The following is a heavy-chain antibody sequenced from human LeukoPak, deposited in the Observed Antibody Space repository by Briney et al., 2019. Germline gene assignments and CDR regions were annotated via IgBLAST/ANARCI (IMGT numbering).Heavy chain of an antibody. CDR1: GGSISSYY. V-gene: IGHV4-59*08. J-gene: IGHJ4*02. CDR3: ARSLRGVYGDY. CDR2: IYYSGST. D-gene: IGHD4-17*01. Sequence: ASETLSLTCTVSGGSISSYYWSWIRQPPGKGLEWIGYIYYSGSTNYNPSLKSRVTISVDTSKNQFSLKLSSVTAADTAVYYCARSLRGVYGDYWGQETLVTVSS.